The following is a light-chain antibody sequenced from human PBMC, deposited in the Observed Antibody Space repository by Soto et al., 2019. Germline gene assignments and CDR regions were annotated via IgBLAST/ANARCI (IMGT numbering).Light chain of an antibody. J-gene: IGKJ1*01. CDR1: QTITTSQ. CDR3: QQYAGSPRT. CDR2: GAS. V-gene: IGKV3-20*01. Sequence: EIVLTQSPGTLSLSPGERATLFCRASQTITTSQLAWYQQKPGQAPRVLIFGASNRATGIPDRFSGSGSGTDFTLTIRRLEPEDFAIYYCQQYAGSPRTFGQGTTVEVK.